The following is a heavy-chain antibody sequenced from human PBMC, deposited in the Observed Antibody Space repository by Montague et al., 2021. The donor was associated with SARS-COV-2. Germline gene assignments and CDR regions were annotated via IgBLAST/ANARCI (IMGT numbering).Heavy chain of an antibody. J-gene: IGHJ6*02. CDR3: AGQLGYYYGMDV. D-gene: IGHD3-10*01. CDR1: GFTFSYYS. CDR2: ITYDGKTT. Sequence: SLRLSCAASGFTFSYYSMHWIRQSPGKGLEWVAVITYDGKTTYNADSVRGRFTISRDNSKNTLFLEMNSLRGDDTAVYYCAGQLGYYYGMDVWGQGTTVTVSS. V-gene: IGHV3-30*04.